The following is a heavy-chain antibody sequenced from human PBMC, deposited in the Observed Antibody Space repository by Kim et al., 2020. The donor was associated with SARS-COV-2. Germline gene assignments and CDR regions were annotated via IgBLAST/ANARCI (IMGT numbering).Heavy chain of an antibody. Sequence: IQYGDSVKGRFTISRDNAKNSLYLQMNSLRAEDTAVYYCAREDAARRYSDYWGPGTLVTVSS. CDR3: AREDAARRYSDY. J-gene: IGHJ4*02. CDR2: I. V-gene: IGHV3-21*01. D-gene: IGHD1-20*01.